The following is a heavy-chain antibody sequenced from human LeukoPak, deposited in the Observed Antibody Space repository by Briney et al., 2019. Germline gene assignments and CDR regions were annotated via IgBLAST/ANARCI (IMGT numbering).Heavy chain of an antibody. CDR1: GFTFSSYG. CDR2: IRYDGSNK. Sequence: PGGSLRLSCAASGFTFSSYGMHWVRQAPGKGLEWVAFIRYDGSNKYYADSVKGRFTISRDNSKNTLYLQMNSLRAEDTAVYYCAKDLRYYYDSSGFDTSDYWGQGTLVTVSS. V-gene: IGHV3-30*02. CDR3: AKDLRYYYDSSGFDTSDY. D-gene: IGHD3-22*01. J-gene: IGHJ4*02.